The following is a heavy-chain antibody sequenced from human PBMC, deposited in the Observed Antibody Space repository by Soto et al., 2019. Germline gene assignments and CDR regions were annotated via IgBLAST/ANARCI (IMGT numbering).Heavy chain of an antibody. V-gene: IGHV4-31*03. CDR1: GGSISSGGYY. CDR2: IYYSGST. CDR3: ARGKYDSSGVSPRAEPDNWFDP. Sequence: SETLSLTCTVSGGSISSGGYYWSWIRQRPGKGLEWIGYIYYSGSTYYNPSLKSRVTISVDTSKNQFSLKLSSVTAADTAVYYCARGKYDSSGVSPRAEPDNWFDPWGQGTLVTVSS. J-gene: IGHJ5*02. D-gene: IGHD3-22*01.